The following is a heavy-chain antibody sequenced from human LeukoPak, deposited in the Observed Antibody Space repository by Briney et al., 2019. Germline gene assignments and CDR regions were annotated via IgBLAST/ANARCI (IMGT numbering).Heavy chain of an antibody. Sequence: PRGSLRLSCAASGFTVSNSGIHWVRQAPGKGLEWVAVFSHDGSSTYYADSVKGRFTISRDNSKNTLHLQMNSLRADDTAVYYCTRPKWGLHYFDYWGQGALVTVSS. CDR1: GFTVSNSG. CDR2: FSHDGSST. V-gene: IGHV3-30-3*01. D-gene: IGHD2-8*01. CDR3: TRPKWGLHYFDY. J-gene: IGHJ4*02.